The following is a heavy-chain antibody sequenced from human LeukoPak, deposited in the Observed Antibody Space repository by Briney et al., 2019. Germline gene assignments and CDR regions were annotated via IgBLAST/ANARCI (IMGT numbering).Heavy chain of an antibody. CDR2: ISGSGDST. V-gene: IGHV3-23*01. Sequence: GGSLRLSCAASGFTFNSYAMNWVRRAPGKGLEWVSGISGSGDSTYYVDSVKGRFTISRDNSKNTLYLQMNSLRGEDTAVYYCAKLGTTSVTTGYWGQGTLVTVSS. J-gene: IGHJ4*02. CDR3: AKLGTTSVTTGY. CDR1: GFTFNSYA. D-gene: IGHD4-17*01.